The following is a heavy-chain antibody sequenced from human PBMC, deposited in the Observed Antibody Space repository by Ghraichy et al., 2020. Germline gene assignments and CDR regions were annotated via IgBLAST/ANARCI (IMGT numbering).Heavy chain of an antibody. Sequence: SCAASGFSFSDYSMNWVRQAPGKGLEWVSSISYNGKYLFYADSVKGRFTISRDNTNNLLYLQMHSLRAADTGVYYCAREEGSRYYKDVCGKGTTVTVSS. J-gene: IGHJ6*03. CDR3: AREEGSRYYKDV. CDR2: ISYNGKYL. V-gene: IGHV3-21*01. CDR1: GFSFSDYS.